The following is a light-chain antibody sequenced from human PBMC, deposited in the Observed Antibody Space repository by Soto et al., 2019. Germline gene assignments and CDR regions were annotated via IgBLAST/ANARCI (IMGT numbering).Light chain of an antibody. CDR2: GAS. J-gene: IGKJ5*01. V-gene: IGKV3-20*01. CDR3: QQYGTSPIT. CDR1: QTVSSY. Sequence: ENVLTQSPGTLSLSPGERATLSCRASQTVSSYLTWYQQRPGQAPRLLIYGASKRATGIPDRFSGSGSGTDFTLTISRLEPEDFALYYCQQYGTSPITCGRGTRLEIK.